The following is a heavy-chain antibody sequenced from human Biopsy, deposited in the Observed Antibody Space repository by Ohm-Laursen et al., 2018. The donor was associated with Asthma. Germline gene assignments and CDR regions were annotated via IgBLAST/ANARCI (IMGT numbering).Heavy chain of an antibody. D-gene: IGHD2-15*01. Sequence: AASVKVSCKTSGYTFSSFGISWVRQAPGQGLDWMGWISVYNGDTDYAQKLQGRVTMTTDTSTSTAYMELRSLRSDDTAVYYCARHRGYCTGGSCYPDFDYWGQGTLVTVSS. CDR1: GYTFSSFG. J-gene: IGHJ4*02. V-gene: IGHV1-18*01. CDR3: ARHRGYCTGGSCYPDFDY. CDR2: ISVYNGDT.